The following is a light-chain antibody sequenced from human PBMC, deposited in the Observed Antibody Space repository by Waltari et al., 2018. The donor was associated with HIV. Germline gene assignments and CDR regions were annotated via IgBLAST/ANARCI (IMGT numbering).Light chain of an antibody. J-gene: IGLJ2*01. Sequence: SYALTQSLSAVSVALGQTARITCGGDNIGRKTLHWYQQKPGQAPVVVIYANTNRPSVIPERFSGSNSGNEATLTISRAQAGDDADYYCQVWENGLVVFGAGTKLTVL. CDR2: ANT. CDR1: NIGRKT. CDR3: QVWENGLVV. V-gene: IGLV3-9*01.